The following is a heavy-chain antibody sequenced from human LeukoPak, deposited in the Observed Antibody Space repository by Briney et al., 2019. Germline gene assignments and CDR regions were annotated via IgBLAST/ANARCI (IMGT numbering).Heavy chain of an antibody. J-gene: IGHJ3*01. Sequence: GGSLRLSCAASGFSSSNYWMTWIRQAPGKGLEWVATIKGDGSDKRYVDSVKGRFTISRDDVKNSLYLQLNNLRAEDTAVYYCARAQWGYPFDVWGQGTRVTVSS. CDR1: GFSSSNYW. D-gene: IGHD5-18*01. CDR2: IKGDGSDK. V-gene: IGHV3-7*03. CDR3: ARAQWGYPFDV.